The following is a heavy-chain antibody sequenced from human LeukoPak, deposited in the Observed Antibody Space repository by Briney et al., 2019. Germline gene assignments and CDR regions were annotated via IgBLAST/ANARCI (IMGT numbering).Heavy chain of an antibody. D-gene: IGHD1-26*01. J-gene: IGHJ4*02. V-gene: IGHV3-53*01. CDR1: GFTVSSNY. CDR3: ARDPYSGSYLSGEGVDY. CDR2: IYSGGST. Sequence: PGGSLRLSCAASGFTVSSNYMSWVRQAPGKGLEWVSVIYSGGSTYYADSVKGRFTISRDNSKNTLYLQMNSLRAEDTAVYYCARDPYSGSYLSGEGVDYWGQGTLVTVSS.